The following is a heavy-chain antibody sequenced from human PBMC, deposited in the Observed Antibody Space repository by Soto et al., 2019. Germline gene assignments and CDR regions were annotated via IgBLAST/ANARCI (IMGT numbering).Heavy chain of an antibody. CDR3: ARAQRMITFGGVIEPFDY. Sequence: PGGSLRLSCAASGFTFSSYSMNWVRQAPGKGLEWVSSISSSSSYICYADSVKGRFTISRDNAKNSLYLQMNSLRAEDTAVYYCARAQRMITFGGVIEPFDYWGQGTLVTVSS. CDR1: GFTFSSYS. J-gene: IGHJ4*02. D-gene: IGHD3-16*02. V-gene: IGHV3-21*01. CDR2: ISSSSSYI.